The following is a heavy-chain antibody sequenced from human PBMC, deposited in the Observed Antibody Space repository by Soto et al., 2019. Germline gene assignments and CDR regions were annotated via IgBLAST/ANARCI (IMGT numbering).Heavy chain of an antibody. Sequence: ASVKVSCKVSGYTLTELSMHWVRQAPGKGLEWMGGFDPEDGETIYAQKFQGRVTMTEDTSTDTAYMELSSLRSEDTAVYYCATDTKWVGGDYFDYWGQGTLVTVSS. J-gene: IGHJ4*02. V-gene: IGHV1-24*01. CDR1: GYTLTELS. CDR3: ATDTKWVGGDYFDY. D-gene: IGHD3-10*01. CDR2: FDPEDGET.